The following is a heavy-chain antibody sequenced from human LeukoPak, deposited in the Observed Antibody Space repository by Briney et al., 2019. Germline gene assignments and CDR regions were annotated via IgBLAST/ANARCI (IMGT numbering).Heavy chain of an antibody. J-gene: IGHJ4*02. D-gene: IGHD3-3*01. CDR3: ARDSTLRFLEWLFDY. V-gene: IGHV1-18*01. CDR2: ISAYNGNT. Sequence: ASVKVSCKASGYTFTSYGISWVRQAPGQGLEGMGWISAYNGNTNYAQKLQGRVTMTTDTSTSTAYMELRSLRSDDTAVYYCARDSTLRFLEWLFDYWGQGTLVTVSS. CDR1: GYTFTSYG.